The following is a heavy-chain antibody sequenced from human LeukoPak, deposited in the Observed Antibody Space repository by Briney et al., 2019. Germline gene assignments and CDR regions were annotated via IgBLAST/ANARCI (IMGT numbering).Heavy chain of an antibody. Sequence: GASVKVSCKVSGYTLTELSMHWVRQAPGKGLEWMGGFDPEDGETIYAQKFQGRVTMTEDTSTDTAYMELSSLRSEDTAVYCCATGNYEMDAFDIWGQGTMVTVSS. V-gene: IGHV1-24*01. CDR3: ATGNYEMDAFDI. J-gene: IGHJ3*02. CDR2: FDPEDGET. CDR1: GYTLTELS. D-gene: IGHD1-7*01.